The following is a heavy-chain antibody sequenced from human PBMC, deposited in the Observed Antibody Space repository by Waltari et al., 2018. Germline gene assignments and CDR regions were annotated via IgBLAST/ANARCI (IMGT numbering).Heavy chain of an antibody. J-gene: IGHJ5*02. CDR2: IRSKADGGTI. CDR3: NTGGWYDP. CDR1: GFPFTNAW. V-gene: IGHV3-15*01. Sequence: EVQLVESGGGLVKPGGSLRLSCAASGFPFTNAWMVWVRQAPGKGLEWVGRIRSKADGGTIDYAAPVKGRFTISRDDSTKTMYLQMNSLKTEDTAVYYCNTGGWYDPWGQGTLVTVSS.